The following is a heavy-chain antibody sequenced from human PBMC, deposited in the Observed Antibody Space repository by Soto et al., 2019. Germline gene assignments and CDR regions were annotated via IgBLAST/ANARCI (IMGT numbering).Heavy chain of an antibody. D-gene: IGHD3-10*01. CDR3: ARGQSNLWCGELFSYYYYMDV. Sequence: QVQLVQSGAEVKKPGASVKVSCKASGYTFTSYDINWVRQATGQGLEWMGWMNPNSGNTGYAQKFQGKVTMTRNTSISTAYMELSSLRSEDTAVYYCARGQSNLWCGELFSYYYYMDVWGKGTTVTVSS. CDR2: MNPNSGNT. CDR1: GYTFTSYD. V-gene: IGHV1-8*01. J-gene: IGHJ6*03.